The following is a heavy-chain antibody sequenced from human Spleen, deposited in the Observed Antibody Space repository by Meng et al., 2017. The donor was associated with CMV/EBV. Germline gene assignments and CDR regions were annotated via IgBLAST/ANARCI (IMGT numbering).Heavy chain of an antibody. V-gene: IGHV3-9*01. Sequence: LKISCAASGFTFDDYATHWVRQAPGKGLEWVSGISWNSGSIGYADSVKGRFTISRDNAKNSLYLQMNSLRAEDTALYYCARVTGFGESSDWFDPWGQGTLVTVSS. CDR1: GFTFDDYA. CDR3: ARVTGFGESSDWFDP. J-gene: IGHJ5*02. D-gene: IGHD3-10*01. CDR2: ISWNSGSI.